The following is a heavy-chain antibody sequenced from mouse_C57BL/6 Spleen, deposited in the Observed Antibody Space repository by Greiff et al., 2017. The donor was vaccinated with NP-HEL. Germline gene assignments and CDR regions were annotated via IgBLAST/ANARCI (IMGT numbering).Heavy chain of an antibody. CDR3: ARRDDGYSFYYAMDY. Sequence: EAKLVESGGDLVKPGGSLKLSCAASGFTFSSYGMSWVRQTPDKRLEWVATISSGGSYTYYPDSVKGRFTISRDNAKNTLYLQMSSLKSEDTAMYDCARRDDGYSFYYAMDYWGQGTSVTVSS. V-gene: IGHV5-6*02. CDR1: GFTFSSYG. CDR2: ISSGGSYT. J-gene: IGHJ4*01. D-gene: IGHD2-3*01.